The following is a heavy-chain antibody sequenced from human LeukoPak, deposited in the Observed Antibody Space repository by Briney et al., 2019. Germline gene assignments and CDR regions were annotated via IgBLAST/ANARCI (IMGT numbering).Heavy chain of an antibody. V-gene: IGHV3-7*01. J-gene: IGHJ4*02. CDR2: IKRDGGEE. CDR3: ARDLPTVYDFWSGYIDS. D-gene: IGHD3/OR15-3a*01. CDR1: GFTFSNYW. Sequence: GGSLRLSCAASGFTFSNYWMAWVRQAPGKGLEWVANIKRDGGEEYYVDAVKGRFTISRDNANNSLYLQMNSLRAEDTAVYYCARDLPTVYDFWSGYIDSWGQGTLVTVSS.